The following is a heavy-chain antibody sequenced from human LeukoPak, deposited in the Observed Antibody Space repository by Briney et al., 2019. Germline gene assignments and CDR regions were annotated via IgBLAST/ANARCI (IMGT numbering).Heavy chain of an antibody. D-gene: IGHD2-15*01. CDR2: ISSSSSFI. CDR3: ARGPWDIVVVVAATAFDP. J-gene: IGHJ5*02. Sequence: GGSLRLSCAASGFTFSSYSMNWVRQAPGKGLEWVSSISSSSSFIYYADSVKGRFTISRDNAKNSLYLQMNSLRAEDTAVYYCARGPWDIVVVVAATAFDPWGQGTLVTVSS. CDR1: GFTFSSYS. V-gene: IGHV3-21*01.